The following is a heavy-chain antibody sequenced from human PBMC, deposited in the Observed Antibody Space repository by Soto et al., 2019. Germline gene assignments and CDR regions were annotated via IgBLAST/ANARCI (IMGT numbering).Heavy chain of an antibody. Sequence: QVQLQQWGAGLLKPSETLSLTCAVYDGSFSLYYWSWIRQPPGKGLEWIGEINYSGITNYNPSLKSRVSMSADTSKNQFSLKVRSVTAADTALYYCARARRGSYRSRGGFGMDVWGQGTTVTVSS. D-gene: IGHD1-26*01. J-gene: IGHJ6*02. CDR1: DGSFSLYY. CDR3: ARARRGSYRSRGGFGMDV. V-gene: IGHV4-34*01. CDR2: INYSGIT.